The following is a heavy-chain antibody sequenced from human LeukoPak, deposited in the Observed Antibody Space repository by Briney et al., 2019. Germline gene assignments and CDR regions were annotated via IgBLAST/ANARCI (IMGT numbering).Heavy chain of an antibody. CDR2: ISSSSSYI. D-gene: IGHD7-27*01. J-gene: IGHJ4*02. V-gene: IGHV3-21*01. Sequence: GGSLRLSCAASGFTVSSNYMSWVRQAPGKGLEWVSSISSSSSYIYYADSVKGRFTISRDNAKNSLYLQMNSLRAEDTAVYYCAPLGIVGYWGQGTLVTVSS. CDR3: APLGIVGY. CDR1: GFTVSSNY.